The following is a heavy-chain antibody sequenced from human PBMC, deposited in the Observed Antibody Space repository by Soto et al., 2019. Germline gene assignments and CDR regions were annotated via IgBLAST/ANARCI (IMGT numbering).Heavy chain of an antibody. CDR1: GDSISSYY. D-gene: IGHD6-19*01. V-gene: IGHV4-4*07. CDR3: AREYTETVDGPTPFYFDY. CDR2: TYITGDT. Sequence: SETLSLTCSVSGDSISSYYWSWIRQSAGKGLEWIGRTYITGDTNYNPSLKSRVTMSLDTSNNQLSLKLNSVTAADTAVYYCAREYTETVDGPTPFYFDYWGQGTPVTVSS. J-gene: IGHJ4*02.